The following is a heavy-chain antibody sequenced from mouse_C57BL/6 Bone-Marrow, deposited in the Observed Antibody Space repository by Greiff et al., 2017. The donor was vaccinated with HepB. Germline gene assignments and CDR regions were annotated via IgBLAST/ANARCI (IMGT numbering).Heavy chain of an antibody. Sequence: EVQLQESGGGLVKPGGSLKLSCAASGFTFSSYAMSWVRQTPEKRLEWVATISDGGSYTYYPDNVKGRFTISRDNAKNNLYLQMSHLKSEDTAMYYCARDRGYDYAAMDYWGQGTSVTVSS. CDR1: GFTFSSYA. CDR2: ISDGGSYT. V-gene: IGHV5-4*01. J-gene: IGHJ4*01. D-gene: IGHD2-2*01. CDR3: ARDRGYDYAAMDY.